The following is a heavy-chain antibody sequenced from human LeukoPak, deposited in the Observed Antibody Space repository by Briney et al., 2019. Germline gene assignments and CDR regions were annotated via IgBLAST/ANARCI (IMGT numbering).Heavy chain of an antibody. CDR1: GYTFTSYY. CDR2: INPSGGST. D-gene: IGHD6-6*01. Sequence: ASVKVSCKASGYTFTSYYMHWVRQAPGQGLEWMGIINPSGGSTSYAQKFQGRVTMTRDMSTSTVYMELSSLRSEDTAVYYCARDRMPSSSGRNALDIWGQGAMVTVSS. J-gene: IGHJ3*02. V-gene: IGHV1-46*01. CDR3: ARDRMPSSSGRNALDI.